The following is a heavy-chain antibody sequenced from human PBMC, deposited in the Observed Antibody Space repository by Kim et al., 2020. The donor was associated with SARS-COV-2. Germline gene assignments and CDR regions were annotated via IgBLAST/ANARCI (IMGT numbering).Heavy chain of an antibody. D-gene: IGHD6-6*01. V-gene: IGHV3-23*01. Sequence: GGSLRLSYAASGFTFNNYAMSWVRQAPGKGLEWVSTISGGDGTTYYADSVKGRFTISRDNSQNTMYLQMNSLRAEDTAIYYCAKAKTGSSYSSSDYWGQGTLVTVSS. J-gene: IGHJ4*02. CDR2: ISGGDGTT. CDR1: GFTFNNYA. CDR3: AKAKTGSSYSSSDY.